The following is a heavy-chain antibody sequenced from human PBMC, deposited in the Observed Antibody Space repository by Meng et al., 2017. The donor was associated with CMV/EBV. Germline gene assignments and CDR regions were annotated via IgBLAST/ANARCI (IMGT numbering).Heavy chain of an antibody. V-gene: IGHV1-46*01. D-gene: IGHD3-3*01. Sequence: ASVKVSCKASGYTFASYYMHWVRQAPGQGLEWMGIINPSGGSTSYAQKFQGRVTMTRDTSTSTVYMELSSLRSEDTAVYYCARRGVVIGDFDYWGQGTLVTVSS. J-gene: IGHJ4*02. CDR1: GYTFASYY. CDR2: INPSGGST. CDR3: ARRGVVIGDFDY.